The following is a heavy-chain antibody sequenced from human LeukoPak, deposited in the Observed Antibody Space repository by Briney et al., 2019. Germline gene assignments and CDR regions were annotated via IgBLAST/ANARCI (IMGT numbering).Heavy chain of an antibody. CDR1: GYTFTAYY. CDR3: AREGYCTGGSCFDF. V-gene: IGHV1-2*06. CDR2: INPNSGGT. Sequence: ASVKVSCKASGYTFTAYYMHWVRQAPGQGLEWMGRINPNSGGTNYAQKFQGRVTMTRDTSISTAYMELSRLRFDDTAVYYCAREGYCTGGSCFDFWGQGTLVTVSS. J-gene: IGHJ4*02. D-gene: IGHD2-15*01.